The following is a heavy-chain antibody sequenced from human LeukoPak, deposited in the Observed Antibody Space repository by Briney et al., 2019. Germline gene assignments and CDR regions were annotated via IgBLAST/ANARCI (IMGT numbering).Heavy chain of an antibody. CDR3: ARYILGSSGPFDP. Sequence: SETLSLTCTVSGGSISSGGYYWSWIRQPPGKGLEWIGYIFHSGSTYYNPSLKSRVTISVDRSKNQFSLKLSSVTAADTAVYYCARYILGSSGPFDPWGQGTLVTVSS. V-gene: IGHV4-30-2*01. J-gene: IGHJ5*02. D-gene: IGHD3-16*01. CDR1: GGSISSGGYY. CDR2: IFHSGST.